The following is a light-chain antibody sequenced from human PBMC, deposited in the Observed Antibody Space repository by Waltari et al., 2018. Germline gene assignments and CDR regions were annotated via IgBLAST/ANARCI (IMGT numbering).Light chain of an antibody. Sequence: EIVLTQSPGTLSLSPGERATLSCRASQTVSNTYLAWYQQKPGQAPTLLIYAASSRATGIPDRCSGSGSGTDFSLTISRLEPEDFAVYYCQQYDISPLTFGGGTKVEIK. CDR3: QQYDISPLT. CDR1: QTVSNTY. V-gene: IGKV3-20*01. J-gene: IGKJ4*01. CDR2: AAS.